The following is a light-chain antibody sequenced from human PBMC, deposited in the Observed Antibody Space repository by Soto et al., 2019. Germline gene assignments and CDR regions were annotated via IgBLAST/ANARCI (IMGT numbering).Light chain of an antibody. J-gene: IGKJ2*01. CDR1: QSVSST. Sequence: EIVMTQSPATLSVSPGERATLSCRASQSVSSTLAWYQQKPGQAPRLLIYGASVRAPGIPARFSGGGSGTDLTLTISNLQSEDFAIYYCQQYNNWPYTFGQGTKLEIK. V-gene: IGKV3-15*01. CDR3: QQYNNWPYT. CDR2: GAS.